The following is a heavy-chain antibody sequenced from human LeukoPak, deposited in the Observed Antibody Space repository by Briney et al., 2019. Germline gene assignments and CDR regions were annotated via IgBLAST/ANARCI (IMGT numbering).Heavy chain of an antibody. CDR1: GFTFSSYA. J-gene: IGHJ4*02. V-gene: IGHV3-23*01. CDR2: ISGSGGST. CDR3: AKDYYYDSSGYYCFDY. Sequence: PGGSLRLSCAASGFTFSSYAMSWVRQAPGKGLEWVSAISGSGGSTYYADSVKGRFTISRDNSKNTLYLQMNSLRAEDTAVYYCAKDYYYDSSGYYCFDYWGQGTLVTVSS. D-gene: IGHD3-22*01.